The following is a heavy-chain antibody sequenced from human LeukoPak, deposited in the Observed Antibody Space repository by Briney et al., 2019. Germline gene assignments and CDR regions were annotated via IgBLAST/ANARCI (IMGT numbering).Heavy chain of an antibody. V-gene: IGHV3-30*18. CDR1: GFSFSNAW. D-gene: IGHD3-10*01. Sequence: PGGSLRLSCAASGFSFSNAWLSWVRQAPGKGLEWVAVISYDGSNKYYADSVKGRFTISRDNSKNTLYLQMNSLRAEDTAVYYCAKDLVEVRGVIITQDYYYGMDVWGKGTTVTVSS. CDR3: AKDLVEVRGVIITQDYYYGMDV. J-gene: IGHJ6*04. CDR2: ISYDGSNK.